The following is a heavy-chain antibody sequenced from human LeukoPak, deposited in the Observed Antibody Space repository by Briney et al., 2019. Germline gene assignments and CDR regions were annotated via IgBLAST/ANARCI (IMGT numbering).Heavy chain of an antibody. D-gene: IGHD3-22*01. Sequence: SETLSLTYAVSGGSISGSNWWSWVRQPPGKGLEWIGEIYHSGSTNYNPSLKSRVTISVDKSKNQFSLKLSSVTAADTAVYYCARITVGVGAFDIWGQGTMVTVSS. CDR2: IYHSGST. CDR3: ARITVGVGAFDI. J-gene: IGHJ3*02. CDR1: GGSISGSNW. V-gene: IGHV4-4*02.